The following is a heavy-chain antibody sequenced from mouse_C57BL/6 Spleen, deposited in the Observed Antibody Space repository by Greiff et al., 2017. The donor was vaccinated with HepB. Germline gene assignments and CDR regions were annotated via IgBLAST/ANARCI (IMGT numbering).Heavy chain of an antibody. V-gene: IGHV2-2*01. CDR1: GFSLTSYG. CDR3: TSITTVVAPYYYAMDY. J-gene: IGHJ4*01. Sequence: QVQLQQSGPGLVQPSQSLSITCTVSGFSLTSYGVHWVRQSPGKGLEWLGVIWSGGSTDYNAAYISRLSISKDNSKNKVFFKMNSLQADDTAIYYCTSITTVVAPYYYAMDYWGQGTSVTVSS. CDR2: IWSGGST. D-gene: IGHD1-1*01.